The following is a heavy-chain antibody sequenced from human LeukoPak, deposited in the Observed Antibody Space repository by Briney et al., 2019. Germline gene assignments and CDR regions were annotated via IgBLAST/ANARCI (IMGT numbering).Heavy chain of an antibody. CDR2: IYWNDDK. V-gene: IGHV2-5*01. Sequence: SGPTLVNPTQTLTLTCTFSGFSLSTSGGGVGWIRQPPGKALEWLALIYWNDDKRYSPSLKSRLTITKDTSKNQVVLTMTNMDPVDTATYYCARLVKYYYDSSGYSPWFDPWGQGTLVTVSS. D-gene: IGHD3-22*01. CDR3: ARLVKYYYDSSGYSPWFDP. CDR1: GFSLSTSGGG. J-gene: IGHJ5*02.